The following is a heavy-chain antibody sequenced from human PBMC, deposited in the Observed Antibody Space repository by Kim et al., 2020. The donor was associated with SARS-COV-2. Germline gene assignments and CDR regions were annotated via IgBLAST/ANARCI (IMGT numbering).Heavy chain of an antibody. V-gene: IGHV3-30*01. Sequence: GKGRVTIAGDNSKNTLYLQMNSLRAEDTAVYYCARGAAIFGVVIPNCDYWGQGTLVTVSS. CDR3: ARGAAIFGVVIPNCDY. J-gene: IGHJ4*02. D-gene: IGHD3-3*01.